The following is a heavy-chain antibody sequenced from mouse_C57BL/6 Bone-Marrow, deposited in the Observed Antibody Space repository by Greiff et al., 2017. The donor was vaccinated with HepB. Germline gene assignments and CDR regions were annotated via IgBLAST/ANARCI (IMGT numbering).Heavy chain of an antibody. J-gene: IGHJ4*01. D-gene: IGHD1-1*01. Sequence: VQLKESGAELVRPGASVKLSCTASGFNIKDYYMHWVKQRPEQGLEWIGRIDPEDGDTEYAPKFQGKATMTADTSSNTAYLQLSSLTSEDTAVYYCSWDTVVAYYYAMDYWGQGTSVTVSS. V-gene: IGHV14-1*01. CDR1: GFNIKDYY. CDR3: SWDTVVAYYYAMDY. CDR2: IDPEDGDT.